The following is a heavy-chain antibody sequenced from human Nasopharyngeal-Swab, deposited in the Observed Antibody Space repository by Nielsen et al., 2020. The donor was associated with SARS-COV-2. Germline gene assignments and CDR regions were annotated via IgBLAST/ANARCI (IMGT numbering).Heavy chain of an antibody. CDR3: ARMIFGVANAGIDV. D-gene: IGHD3-3*01. CDR2: MHTSTTT. V-gene: IGHV4-61*02. J-gene: IGHJ6*02. Sequence: WIRQPPGKGLEWIGRMHTSTTTSYNPSLKSRVTISVDKSKNQFSLKLSSVTAADTAVYYCARMIFGVANAGIDVWGQGATVNVSS.